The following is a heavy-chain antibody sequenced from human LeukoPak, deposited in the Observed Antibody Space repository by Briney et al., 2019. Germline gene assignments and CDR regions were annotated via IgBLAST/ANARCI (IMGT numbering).Heavy chain of an antibody. CDR3: ARVANVPFCGGDCYFDY. J-gene: IGHJ4*02. CDR2: IKQDGSEK. Sequence: PGGSLRLSCAASGFTFSSYWMSWVRQAPGKGLEWVANIKQDGSEKYYVDSVKGRFTISRGNAKNSLYLQMNSLRAEDTAVYYCARVANVPFCGGDCYFDYWGQGTLVTVSS. CDR1: GFTFSSYW. D-gene: IGHD2-21*02. V-gene: IGHV3-7*01.